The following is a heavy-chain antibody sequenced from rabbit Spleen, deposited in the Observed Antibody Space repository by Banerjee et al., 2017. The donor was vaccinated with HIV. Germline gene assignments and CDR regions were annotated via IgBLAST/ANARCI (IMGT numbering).Heavy chain of an antibody. CDR1: GFSFSSTYY. CDR2: IDPIFGIT. J-gene: IGHJ3*01. CDR3: ARAIVPWLGLTRLDL. V-gene: IGHV1S40*01. Sequence: QSLEESGGDLVKPEGSLTLTCTASGFSFSSTYYMCWIRQAPGKGLEWIGYIDPIFGITYYANWVNGRFTISSDNAQSTVDLKMTSLTAADTATYFCARAIVPWLGLTRLDLWGQGTLVTVS. D-gene: IGHD4-1*01.